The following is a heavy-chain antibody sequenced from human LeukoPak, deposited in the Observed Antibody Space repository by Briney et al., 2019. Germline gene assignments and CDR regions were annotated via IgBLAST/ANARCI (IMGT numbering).Heavy chain of an antibody. CDR2: IYYSGST. CDR1: GYSISSGYY. D-gene: IGHD2-2*01. V-gene: IGHV4-38-2*01. CDR3: ARHPYQLLWLSWFDP. Sequence: PSETLSLTCAVSGYSISSGYYWAWIRQPPGKGLEWIGSIYYSGSTYYNPSLKSRVTISVDTSKNQFSLKLSSVTAADTAVYYCARHPYQLLWLSWFDPWGQGTLVTVSS. J-gene: IGHJ5*02.